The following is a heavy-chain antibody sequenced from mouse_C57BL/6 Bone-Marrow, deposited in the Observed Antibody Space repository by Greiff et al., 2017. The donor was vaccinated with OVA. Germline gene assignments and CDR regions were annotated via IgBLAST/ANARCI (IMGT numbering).Heavy chain of an antibody. D-gene: IGHD1-1*01. CDR2: FHPYNDDT. CDR3: ARGLYYGSSYSPFDY. V-gene: IGHV1-47*01. CDR1: GYTFTTYP. J-gene: IGHJ2*01. Sequence: VQLQESGAELVKPGASVKMSCKASGYTFTTYPIEWMKQNHGKSLEWIGNFHPYNDDTKYNEKFKGKATLTVEKSSSTVYLELSRLTSDDSAVYYCARGLYYGSSYSPFDYWGQGTTLTVSS.